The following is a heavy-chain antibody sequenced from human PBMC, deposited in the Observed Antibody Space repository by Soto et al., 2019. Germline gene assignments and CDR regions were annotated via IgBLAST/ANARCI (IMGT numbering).Heavy chain of an antibody. D-gene: IGHD6-6*01. J-gene: IGHJ4*02. V-gene: IGHV3-74*01. CDR1: GFTVSGYW. Sequence: EGQLVESGGGLIQPGGSLRLSCAASGFTVSGYWMHWVRRAPGRGLVWVSRLNVDGSRTSYADSVKGRYTISKDKAKNPTYLQMPSLRAEDTAVYYCAITYSSSSVAFDYWGQGTLVTVSS. CDR3: AITYSSSSVAFDY. CDR2: LNVDGSRT.